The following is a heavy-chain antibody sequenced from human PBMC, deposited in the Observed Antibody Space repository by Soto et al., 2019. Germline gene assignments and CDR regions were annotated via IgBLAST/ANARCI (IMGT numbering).Heavy chain of an antibody. CDR3: ARDDLVTSHFDN. V-gene: IGHV3-66*01. J-gene: IGHJ4*02. D-gene: IGHD2-15*01. CDR2: IYSGGST. Sequence: PGGSLRLSCAAAGFTVSSNYMSWVRQAPGKGLEWVSVIYSGGSTYYADSVKGRFTISRDNAKNSLYLQMNSLRAEDTAVYYCARDDLVTSHFDNWGQGTLVTVSS. CDR1: GFTVSSNY.